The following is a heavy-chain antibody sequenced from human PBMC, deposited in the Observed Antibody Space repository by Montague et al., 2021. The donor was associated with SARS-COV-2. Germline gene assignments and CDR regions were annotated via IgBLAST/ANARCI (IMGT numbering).Heavy chain of an antibody. D-gene: IGHD5/OR15-5a*01. Sequence: SETLSLTCAASGGSFSGFYWSWVRQSPGKGLEWIGDVNHSESTNYNPSLKGRVTISVDRSKNQFSLTLTSVTAADTAVYYCARSHYSVSWCPDWGQGTLVTVSS. CDR2: VNHSEST. CDR3: ARSHYSVSWCPD. CDR1: GGSFSGFY. V-gene: IGHV4-34*01. J-gene: IGHJ4*02.